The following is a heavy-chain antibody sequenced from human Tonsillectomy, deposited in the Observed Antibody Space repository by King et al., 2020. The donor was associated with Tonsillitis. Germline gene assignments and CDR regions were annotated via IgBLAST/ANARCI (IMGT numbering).Heavy chain of an antibody. V-gene: IGHV3-30*02. D-gene: IGHD6-13*01. J-gene: IGHJ4*02. Sequence: VQLVESGGGVVQPGGSLRLSCAASGFTFSSYGMHWVRQAPGKGLEWVAFIRYDGSNKYYADSVKGRFTISRDNSKNTLYLQMNSLRAEDTAVYYCATPGPAYSSSWGEDLFDYWGQGTLVTVSS. CDR3: ATPGPAYSSSWGEDLFDY. CDR1: GFTFSSYG. CDR2: IRYDGSNK.